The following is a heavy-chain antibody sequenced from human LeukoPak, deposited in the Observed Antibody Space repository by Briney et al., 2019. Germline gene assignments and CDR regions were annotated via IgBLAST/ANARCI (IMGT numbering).Heavy chain of an antibody. CDR3: ARDTSSYYDFWTGFRSPYNWFDP. CDR1: GGSISSYY. V-gene: IGHV4-4*07. J-gene: IGHJ5*02. Sequence: PSETLPLTCTVSGGSISSYYWSWIRQPAGKGLEWIGRIYTSGSTNYNPSLKSRVTMSVDTSKSQFSLKLSSVTAADTAVYYCARDTSSYYDFWTGFRSPYNWFDPWGQGTLVTVSS. CDR2: IYTSGST. D-gene: IGHD3-3*01.